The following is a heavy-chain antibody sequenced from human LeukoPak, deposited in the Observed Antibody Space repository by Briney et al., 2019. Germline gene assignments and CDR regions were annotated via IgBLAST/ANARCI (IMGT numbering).Heavy chain of an antibody. CDR3: ARETTTLDY. Sequence: GGPLRLSCSASGSTFSSYEMNWVRQAPGKGLEWVSYISSSGGTIYYADSVKGRFTISRDNSKNTLYLQMNSLRAEDTAVYYCARETTTLDYWGQGTLVTVSS. J-gene: IGHJ4*02. CDR1: GSTFSSYE. V-gene: IGHV3-48*03. CDR2: ISSSGGTI. D-gene: IGHD1-26*01.